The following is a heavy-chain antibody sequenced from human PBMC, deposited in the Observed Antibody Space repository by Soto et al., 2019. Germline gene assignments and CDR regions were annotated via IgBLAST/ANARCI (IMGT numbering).Heavy chain of an antibody. D-gene: IGHD3-10*01. J-gene: IGHJ3*01. Sequence: QVQLVQSGAEVKKPGSSVKVSCKASGGSFSREAINWVRQAPGQGPEWMGRILPFFGTADYAQIFQGRLKNTADVPTTTAYMELSSLTFEDTAVYYCARGHYFGCNSDAFDVCGQWTMVTVSS. CDR2: ILPFFGTA. CDR3: ARGHYFGCNSDAFDV. CDR1: GGSFSREA. V-gene: IGHV1-69*12.